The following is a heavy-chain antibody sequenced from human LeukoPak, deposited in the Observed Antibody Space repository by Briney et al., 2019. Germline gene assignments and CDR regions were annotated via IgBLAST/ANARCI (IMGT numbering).Heavy chain of an antibody. V-gene: IGHV3-33*01. D-gene: IGHD6-19*01. CDR2: INYDGSNQ. J-gene: IGHJ4*02. CDR1: GFTFSSYG. Sequence: PGGSLRLSCAASGFTFSSYGMHWVRQAPGKGLEWVAVINYDGSNQYYADSVKGRFTISRDNSKNTLFLQMSSLRAEDTAVYYCARDGSSVALDYWGQGTLVTVSS. CDR3: ARDGSSVALDY.